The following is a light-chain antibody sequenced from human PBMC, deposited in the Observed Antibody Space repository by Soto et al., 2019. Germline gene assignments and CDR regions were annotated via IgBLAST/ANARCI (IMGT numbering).Light chain of an antibody. CDR3: GTWDSSLTTFV. V-gene: IGLV1-51*02. CDR1: SSNIGKYY. J-gene: IGLJ1*01. Sequence: QSVMTQPPSVSAAPGQKVTMSSSGSSSNIGKYYVSWHQQLPGTAPKLLIYENDKRPSGIPDRFSGSKSGTSATLGITGLQTGDEADYYCGTWDSSLTTFVFGTGTKVTVL. CDR2: END.